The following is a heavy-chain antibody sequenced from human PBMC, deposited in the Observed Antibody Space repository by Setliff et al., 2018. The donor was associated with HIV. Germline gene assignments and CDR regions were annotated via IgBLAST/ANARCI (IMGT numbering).Heavy chain of an antibody. J-gene: IGHJ3*02. CDR3: ARDGYYYDSSGYSSAFDI. CDR1: GFTFSSYA. D-gene: IGHD3-22*01. CDR2: ISSNGGST. V-gene: IGHV3-64*01. Sequence: GGSLRLSCAASGFTFSSYAMHWVRQAPGKGLEYVSAISSNGGSTYYANSVKGRFTISRDNSKNTLYLQMGSLRAEDMAVYHCARDGYYYDSSGYSSAFDIWGQGTMVTVSS.